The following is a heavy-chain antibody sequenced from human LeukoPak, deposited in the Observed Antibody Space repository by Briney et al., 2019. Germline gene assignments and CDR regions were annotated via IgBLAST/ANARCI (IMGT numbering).Heavy chain of an antibody. J-gene: IGHJ6*02. CDR2: ISGSAGAT. V-gene: IGHV3-23*01. D-gene: IGHD3-10*01. Sequence: PGGSLRLSCAASGFTFSSYAMSWVRQAPGKGLEWVSAISGSAGATYYADSVKGRFTISRDNSKNTLYLQMNSLRAEDTAVYYCAKGGMVRGVIIRYYYGMDVWGQGTTVTVSS. CDR1: GFTFSSYA. CDR3: AKGGMVRGVIIRYYYGMDV.